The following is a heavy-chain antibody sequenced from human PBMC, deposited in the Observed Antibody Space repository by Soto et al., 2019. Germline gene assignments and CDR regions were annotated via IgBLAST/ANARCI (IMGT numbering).Heavy chain of an antibody. Sequence: QVQLVQSGAEVKKPGASVKVSCKASGYTFTSYDINWVRQATGQGLEWMGWMNPNSGNTGYAQKFQGRVTMTRNTSISTAYMELSSLRSEDTAVYYCARTVYYDFWSGYPGYYYGMDVWGQGTTVTVSS. D-gene: IGHD3-3*01. CDR2: MNPNSGNT. J-gene: IGHJ6*02. V-gene: IGHV1-8*01. CDR3: ARTVYYDFWSGYPGYYYGMDV. CDR1: GYTFTSYD.